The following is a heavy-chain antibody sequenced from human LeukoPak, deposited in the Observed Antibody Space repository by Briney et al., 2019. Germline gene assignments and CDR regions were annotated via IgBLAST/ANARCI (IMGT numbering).Heavy chain of an antibody. CDR1: GFTFRNYG. CDR3: AELGITMIGGV. D-gene: IGHD3-10*02. CDR2: ISTDGGGT. V-gene: IGHV3-23*01. J-gene: IGHJ6*04. Sequence: GGSLRLSCVGSGFTFRNYGLAWVRQAPGKGLEWVSSISTDGGGTHYADSVKGRFTISRDNAKNSLYLQMNSLRAEDTAVYYCAELGITMIGGVWGKGTTVTISS.